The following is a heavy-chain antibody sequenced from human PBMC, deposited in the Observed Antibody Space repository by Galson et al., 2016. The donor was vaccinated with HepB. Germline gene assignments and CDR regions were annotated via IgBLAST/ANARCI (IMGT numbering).Heavy chain of an antibody. CDR1: GFTFTSYA. D-gene: IGHD2-15*01. J-gene: IGHJ6*02. CDR3: ARDIIGYCSGGSCYYYHYGMDV. CDR2: ISGEGSTT. V-gene: IGHV3-23*01. Sequence: SLRLPCAASGFTFTSYAMSWVRQAPGKGLEWVSAISGEGSTTYYAESVKGRFTISRDTSKNTLFLQMSSLRAEDTATYYCARDIIGYCSGGSCYYYHYGMDVWGQGTTVTGSS.